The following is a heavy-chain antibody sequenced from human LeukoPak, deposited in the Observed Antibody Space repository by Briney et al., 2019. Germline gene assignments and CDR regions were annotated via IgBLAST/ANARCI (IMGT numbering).Heavy chain of an antibody. J-gene: IGHJ3*02. CDR1: GFTFSDHY. V-gene: IGHV3-72*01. CDR2: TRNKANSYTT. D-gene: IGHD1-26*01. Sequence: GGSLRLSCAASGFTFSDHYMDWVRQAPGKGREWVGRTRNKANSYTTEYAASVKGRFTISRDDSKNSLYLQMNSLKTEDTAVYYCARGGGSSSRAFDIWGQGTMVTVSS. CDR3: ARGGGSSSRAFDI.